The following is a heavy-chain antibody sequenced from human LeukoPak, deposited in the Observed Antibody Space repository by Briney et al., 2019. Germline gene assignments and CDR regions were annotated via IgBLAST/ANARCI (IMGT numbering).Heavy chain of an antibody. CDR2: ISYDGSNK. D-gene: IGHD6-13*01. J-gene: IGHJ4*02. V-gene: IGHV3-30-3*01. CDR1: GFTFSSYW. Sequence: PGGSLRLSCAASGFTFSSYWMHWVRQAPGKGLEWVAVISYDGSNKYYADSVKGRFTISRDNSKNTLYLQMNSLRAEDTAVYYCARDQAAAGTNDYWGQGTLVTVSS. CDR3: ARDQAAAGTNDY.